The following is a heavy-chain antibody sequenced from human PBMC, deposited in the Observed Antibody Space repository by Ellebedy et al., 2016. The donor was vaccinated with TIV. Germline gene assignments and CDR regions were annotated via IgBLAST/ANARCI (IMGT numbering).Heavy chain of an antibody. V-gene: IGHV3-53*01. J-gene: IGHJ4*02. CDR1: GFTFSSYW. Sequence: GGSLRLSCAASGFTFSSYWMHWVRQAPGRGLEWVSTIDSSGGTYYAGSVKGRFTLCRDNSKNTLYLQMNSLRADDTAVYYCAGGISVAGTSLGFWGQGTLVTVSS. CDR2: IDSSGGT. CDR3: AGGISVAGTSLGF. D-gene: IGHD6-19*01.